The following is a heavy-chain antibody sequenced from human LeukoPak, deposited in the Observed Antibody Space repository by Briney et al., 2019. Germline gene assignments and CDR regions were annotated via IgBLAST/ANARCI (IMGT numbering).Heavy chain of an antibody. CDR3: ARALGFGGDAYGMDV. D-gene: IGHD3-10*01. CDR1: GFSFSTYA. V-gene: IGHV3-23*01. Sequence: PGGSLRLSCVASGFSFSTYAMNWVRQAPGKGLEWVSTITDRGDQTFYADSVKGRFTVSRDNSRRKQFLQMNSLRAEDTAICYCARALGFGGDAYGMDVWGLGTTVTVSS. J-gene: IGHJ6*02. CDR2: ITDRGDQT.